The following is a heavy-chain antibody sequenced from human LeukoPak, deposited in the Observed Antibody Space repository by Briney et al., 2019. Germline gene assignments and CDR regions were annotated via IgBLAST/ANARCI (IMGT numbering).Heavy chain of an antibody. D-gene: IGHD2-15*01. J-gene: IGHJ4*02. CDR2: IDPSDSYT. CDR1: GYIFTSYW. Sequence: GASLKISCTGSGYIFTSYWITWVRQLPGKGLEWMGRIDPSDSYTNYSPSFQGHVTISVDKSINTAYLQWSSLKASDTAMYYCASDRSSKWYFDYWGPGTLVTVSS. V-gene: IGHV5-10-1*01. CDR3: ASDRSSKWYFDY.